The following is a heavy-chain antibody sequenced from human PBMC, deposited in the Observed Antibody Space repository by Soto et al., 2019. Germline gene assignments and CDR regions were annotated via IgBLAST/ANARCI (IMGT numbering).Heavy chain of an antibody. CDR2: ISGSGGST. CDR1: GFTFRSYA. V-gene: IGHV3-23*01. Sequence: DEQLLESGGGLVQPGGSLRLSCTASGFTFRSYAVSWVRQAPGKGLEWVSAISGSGGSTYYADSVKGRFTISRDNSKNTLYLQMNSLRAEDTAVYYCAKDIGRYSSSSAASWGQGTMVTVSS. J-gene: IGHJ3*01. CDR3: AKDIGRYSSSSAAS. D-gene: IGHD6-6*01.